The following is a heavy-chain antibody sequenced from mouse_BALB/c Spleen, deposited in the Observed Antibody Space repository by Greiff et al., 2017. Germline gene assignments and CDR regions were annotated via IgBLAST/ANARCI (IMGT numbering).Heavy chain of an antibody. CDR1: GYSITSGYY. CDR3: ANYYDYDPAWFAY. V-gene: IGHV3-6*02. Sequence: ESGPGLVKPSQSLSLTCSVTGYSITSGYYWNWIRQFPGNKLEWMGYISYDGSNNYNPSLKNRISITRDTSKNQFFLKLNSVTTEDTATYYCANYYDYDPAWFAYWGQGTLVTVSA. J-gene: IGHJ3*01. D-gene: IGHD2-4*01. CDR2: ISYDGSN.